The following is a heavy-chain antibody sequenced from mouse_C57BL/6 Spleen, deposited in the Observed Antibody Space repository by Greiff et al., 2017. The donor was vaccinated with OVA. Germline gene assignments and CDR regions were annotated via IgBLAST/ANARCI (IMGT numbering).Heavy chain of an antibody. CDR2: IWGEGST. V-gene: IGHV2-3*01. CDR3: AKDGAWFAY. D-gene: IGHD2-3*01. J-gene: IGHJ3*01. Sequence: QVQLQQSGPGLVAPSQSLSISCTVTGFSLTSYCVSWVRQPPGQGLEWLGVIWGEGSTTNYSALISRLFTFMDNSTDQVFLQLNSLQTDDTATYYCAKDGAWFAYWGQGTLVTVSA. CDR1: GFSLTSYC.